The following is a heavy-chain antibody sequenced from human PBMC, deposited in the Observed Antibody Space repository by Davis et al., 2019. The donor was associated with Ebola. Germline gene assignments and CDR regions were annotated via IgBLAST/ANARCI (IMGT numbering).Heavy chain of an antibody. CDR3: ARLRDYYDSRSYAFDI. CDR2: IYPGDSDT. D-gene: IGHD3-22*01. CDR1: GYSFTSYW. J-gene: IGHJ3*02. V-gene: IGHV5-51*01. Sequence: GESLKISCTGSGYSFTSYWIGWVRQMPGKGLEWMGIIYPGDSDTRYSPSFQGQVTISADKSISTAYLQWSSLKASDTAMYYCARLRDYYDSRSYAFDIWGQGTMVTVSS.